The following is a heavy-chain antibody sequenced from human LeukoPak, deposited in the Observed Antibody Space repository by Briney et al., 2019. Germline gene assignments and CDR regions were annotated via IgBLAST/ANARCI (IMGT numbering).Heavy chain of an antibody. D-gene: IGHD6-13*01. CDR1: GYTFTSNY. V-gene: IGHV1-46*01. CDR3: ARWAALCNDH. J-gene: IGHJ4*02. CDR2: ISPSGGST. Sequence: ASVKVSCKAFGYTFTSNYMYWVRQAPGQGPEWMGVISPSGGSTTYAQKFQGRVTMTRDTSISTAYMGLSRLTYDDTAVYYCARWAALCNDHWGQGTLVTVSS.